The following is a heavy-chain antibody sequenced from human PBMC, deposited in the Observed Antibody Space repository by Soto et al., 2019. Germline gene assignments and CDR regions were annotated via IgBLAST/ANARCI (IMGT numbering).Heavy chain of an antibody. CDR3: ARRGLYSGSKGDAFDI. CDR1: GFTFSSYG. CDR2: IWYDGSNK. Sequence: QVQLVESGGGVVLPGRSLRLSCAASGFTFSSYGMHWVRQAPGKGLEWVAVIWYDGSNKYYADSVKGRFIISRDNSKNTLYLQMNSLRAEDTAVYYCARRGLYSGSKGDAFDIWGQGTMVTVSS. V-gene: IGHV3-33*01. J-gene: IGHJ3*02. D-gene: IGHD5-12*01.